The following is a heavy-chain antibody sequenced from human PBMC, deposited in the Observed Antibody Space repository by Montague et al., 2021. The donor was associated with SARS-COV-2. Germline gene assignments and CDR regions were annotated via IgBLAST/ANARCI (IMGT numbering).Heavy chain of an antibody. J-gene: IGHJ4*02. Sequence: SLRLSCAASGFTFSSYEMNWVRQAPGKGLEWVSYISSNGSTIYYADSVKGRFTISRDNAKNSLYLQMNSLRAEDTAVYYCARDRPRIVGATDFDYWGQGTLVTVSS. CDR2: ISSNGSTI. CDR3: ARDRPRIVGATDFDY. D-gene: IGHD1-26*01. CDR1: GFTFSSYE. V-gene: IGHV3-48*03.